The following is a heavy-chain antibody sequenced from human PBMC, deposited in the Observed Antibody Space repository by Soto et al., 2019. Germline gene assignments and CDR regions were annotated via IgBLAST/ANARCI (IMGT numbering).Heavy chain of an antibody. V-gene: IGHV5-51*01. Sequence: GEPLKISCKGSGYGITSYWIGWVRQMPGKGLEWMGIMYPDDSDTRYSPSFQGQVTISADKSISTAYLQWRSLKASDTAIYYCASSRGYQKHDYYYYGTDVWGQGTTVTVS. CDR2: MYPDDSDT. CDR3: ASSRGYQKHDYYYYGTDV. D-gene: IGHD3-22*01. CDR1: GYGITSYW. J-gene: IGHJ6*02.